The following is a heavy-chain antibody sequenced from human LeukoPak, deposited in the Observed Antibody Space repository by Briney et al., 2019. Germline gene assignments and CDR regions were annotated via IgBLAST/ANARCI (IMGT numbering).Heavy chain of an antibody. Sequence: ASVNVSCKASGYTFTTYAMHWARQAPGQRLEWMGWINADNGNTKYSQKFQGRVTITRDTSASTAYMELSSLRSEDTAVYYCATDLDRSSWGQGTLVTVSS. D-gene: IGHD3/OR15-3a*01. CDR1: GYTFTTYA. V-gene: IGHV1-3*01. CDR2: INADNGNT. CDR3: ATDLDRSS. J-gene: IGHJ5*02.